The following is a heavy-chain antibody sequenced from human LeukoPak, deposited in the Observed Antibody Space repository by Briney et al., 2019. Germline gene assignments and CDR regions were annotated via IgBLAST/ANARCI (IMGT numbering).Heavy chain of an antibody. Sequence: SETLSLTCTVAGQSISSYYWSWIRQPAGKGLEWIGRIYTSGSTNYNPSLKSRATMSVDTSKNQFSLKLSSVTAADTAVYYCARVTMVRGNIYYYHGMDVWGQGTTVTVSS. V-gene: IGHV4-4*07. D-gene: IGHD3-10*01. CDR1: GQSISSYY. CDR3: ARVTMVRGNIYYYHGMDV. J-gene: IGHJ6*02. CDR2: IYTSGST.